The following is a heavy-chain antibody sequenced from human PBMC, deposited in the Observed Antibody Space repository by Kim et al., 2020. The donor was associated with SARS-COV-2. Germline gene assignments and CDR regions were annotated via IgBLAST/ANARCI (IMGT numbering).Heavy chain of an antibody. Sequence: SETLSLTCTVSGDSIGSYYWTWIRQPPGKGLEWIGYIYYTESTNYNPSLKSRVAISVDTSKNQFSLKLSSVTAADTAVFSCARTYGYGSGSFYSYWGQG. CDR1: GDSIGSYY. CDR3: ARTYGYGSGSFYSY. J-gene: IGHJ4*02. CDR2: IYYTEST. V-gene: IGHV4-59*12. D-gene: IGHD3-10*01.